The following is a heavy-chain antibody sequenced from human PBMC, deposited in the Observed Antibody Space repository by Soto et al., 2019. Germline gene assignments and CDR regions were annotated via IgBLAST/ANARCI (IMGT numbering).Heavy chain of an antibody. CDR2: NNTYNGNT. CDR1: GYSFTRYG. J-gene: IGHJ6*02. Sequence: ASVKVSCKASGYSFTRYGIAWARQAPGQGLEWMGWNNTYNGNTNYAQNLQGRVTLTTDTSTSTAYMELTSLRSNDTAIYYCAMVDVYVTPSPQDVWGQGTTVTVSS. CDR3: AMVDVYVTPSPQDV. V-gene: IGHV1-18*01. D-gene: IGHD3-16*01.